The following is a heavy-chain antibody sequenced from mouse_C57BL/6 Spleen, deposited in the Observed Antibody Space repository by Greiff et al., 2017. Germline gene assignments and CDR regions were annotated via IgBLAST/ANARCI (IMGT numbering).Heavy chain of an antibody. CDR1: GYTFTDYN. D-gene: IGHD2-3*01. V-gene: IGHV1-18*01. Sequence: EVQLQESGPELVKPGASVKIPCKASGYTFTDYNMDWVKQSHGKSLEWIGDINPNNGGTIYNQKFKGKATLTVDKSSSTAYMELRSLTSEDTAVYYCARGGYDGYYSYYFDYWGQGTTRTVSS. J-gene: IGHJ2*01. CDR3: ARGGYDGYYSYYFDY. CDR2: INPNNGGT.